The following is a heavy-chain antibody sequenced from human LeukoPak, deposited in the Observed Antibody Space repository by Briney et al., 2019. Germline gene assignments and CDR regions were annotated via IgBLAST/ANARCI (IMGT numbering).Heavy chain of an antibody. V-gene: IGHV4-59*01. CDR3: ARDYGDYIFDY. D-gene: IGHD4-17*01. Sequence: PSETLSLTCTVSGGSISSYYWSWIRQPPGRGLEWIGYIYYSGSTNYNPSLKSRVTISVDTSKNQFSLKLSSVTAADTAVYYCARDYGDYIFDYWGQGTLVTVSS. J-gene: IGHJ4*02. CDR1: GGSISSYY. CDR2: IYYSGST.